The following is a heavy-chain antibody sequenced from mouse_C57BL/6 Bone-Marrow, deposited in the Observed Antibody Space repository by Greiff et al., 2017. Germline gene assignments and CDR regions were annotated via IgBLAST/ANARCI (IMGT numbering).Heavy chain of an antibody. V-gene: IGHV1-26*01. CDR1: GYTFTDYY. J-gene: IGHJ4*01. CDR3: ARVGLKHYYAMDY. D-gene: IGHD2-4*01. Sequence: EVQLQQSGPELVKPGASVKISCKASGYTFTDYYMNWVKQSHGKSLEWIGDINPNNGGTSYNQKFKGKATLTVDKSSSTAYMELRSLTSEDSAVYYCARVGLKHYYAMDYWGQGTSVTVSS. CDR2: INPNNGGT.